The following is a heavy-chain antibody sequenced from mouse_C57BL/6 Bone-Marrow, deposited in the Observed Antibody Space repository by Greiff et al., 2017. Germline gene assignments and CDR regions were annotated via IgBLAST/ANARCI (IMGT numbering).Heavy chain of an antibody. J-gene: IGHJ2*01. CDR2: LYPGDGDT. CDR3: ARSRGNYPFDY. CDR1: GSAFSSSW. Sequence: QVQLQQSGPELVKPGASVKISCKASGSAFSSSWMNWVKQRPGKGLEWIGRLYPGDGDTNYNGKFKGKATLTADKSSSTAYMQLSSLTSEDSAVYFCARSRGNYPFDYWGQGTTLTVSS. D-gene: IGHD2-1*01. V-gene: IGHV1-82*01.